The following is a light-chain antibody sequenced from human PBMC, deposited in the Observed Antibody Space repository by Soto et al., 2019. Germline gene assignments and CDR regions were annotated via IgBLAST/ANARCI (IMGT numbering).Light chain of an antibody. V-gene: IGLV2-14*01. CDR2: DVS. CDR3: SSYTSSSTLVV. J-gene: IGLJ1*01. CDR1: SSDVGGYNY. Sequence: QSALTQPASVSGSPGQSITISCTGTSSDVGGYNYVSWCQQHPGKAPKLMIYDVSNRPSGVSNRCSGSKSGNTASLTISGLQAEDEADYFSSSYTSSSTLVVFGTGTKLTVL.